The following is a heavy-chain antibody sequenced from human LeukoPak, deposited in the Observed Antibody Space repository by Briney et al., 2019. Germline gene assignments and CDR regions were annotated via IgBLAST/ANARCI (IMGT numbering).Heavy chain of an antibody. V-gene: IGHV3-30*02. CDR3: AKLSGYSYGDFDY. Sequence: PGGSLRLSCGASGFIFSSYGMHWVRQAPGKGLEWVAFIRYDGTNKDYADSVKGRFTISRDNAKNSLYLQMNSLRAEDTALYYCAKLSGYSYGDFDYWGQGTLVTVSS. J-gene: IGHJ4*02. CDR2: IRYDGTNK. CDR1: GFIFSSYG. D-gene: IGHD5-18*01.